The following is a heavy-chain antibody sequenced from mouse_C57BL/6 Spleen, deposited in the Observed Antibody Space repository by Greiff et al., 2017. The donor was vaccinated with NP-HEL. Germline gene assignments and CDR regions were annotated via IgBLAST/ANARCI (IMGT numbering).Heavy chain of an antibody. CDR2: ISYDGSN. V-gene: IGHV3-6*01. CDR3: ARGYYGNLFDY. J-gene: IGHJ2*01. D-gene: IGHD2-1*01. CDR1: GYSITSGYY. Sequence: EVKLLESGPGLVKPSQSLSLTCSVTGYSITSGYYCNWIRQFPGNKLEWMGYISYDGSNNYNPSLKNRISITRDTSKNQFFLKLNSVTTEDTATYYCARGYYGNLFDYWGQGTTLTVSS.